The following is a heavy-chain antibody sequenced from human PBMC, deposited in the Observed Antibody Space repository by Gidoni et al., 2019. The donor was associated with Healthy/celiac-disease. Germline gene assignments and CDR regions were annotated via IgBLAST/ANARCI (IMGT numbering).Heavy chain of an antibody. V-gene: IGHV4-39*01. Sequence: QLQLPESGPGLVEPAETLSLPCTVAGVSLSLNSYYWGWIRQPPGTGLEWIGSIYYSGRTYYNPSLKSRVTISVETSKNQFSLKLSSVTAADTAVYYCARRGNWNPAYYYYGMDVWGQGTTVTVSS. CDR2: IYYSGRT. CDR1: GVSLSLNSYY. J-gene: IGHJ6*02. D-gene: IGHD1-1*01. CDR3: ARRGNWNPAYYYYGMDV.